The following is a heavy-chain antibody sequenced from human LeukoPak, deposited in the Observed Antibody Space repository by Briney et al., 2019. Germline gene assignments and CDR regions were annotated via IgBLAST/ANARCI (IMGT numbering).Heavy chain of an antibody. CDR1: GFTFDDYF. D-gene: IGHD5-18*01. V-gene: IGHV3-20*04. CDR2: INWNGGST. J-gene: IGHJ4*02. Sequence: GGSLRPSSAASGFTFDDYFMSWVRPTPEKRLERVSGINWNGGSTSHTHSVKVQFTISRANAKNSLYLHMNSPRAADTSLYSCARYYDGDTAMARGPCDYWGQGTLVTVSS. CDR3: ARYYDGDTAMARGPCDY.